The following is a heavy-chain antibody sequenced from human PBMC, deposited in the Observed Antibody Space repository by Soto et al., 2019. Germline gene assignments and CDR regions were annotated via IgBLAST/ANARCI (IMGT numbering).Heavy chain of an antibody. J-gene: IGHJ5*02. CDR2: INHSGST. V-gene: IGHV4-34*01. Sequence: SETLSLTCAVYGGSFSGYYWSWIRQPPGKGLEWIGEINHSGSTNYNPSLKSRVTISVDTSKNQFSLKLSSVTAADTAVYYCAREFLVVASFDPWGQGTLVTVSS. CDR1: GGSFSGYY. CDR3: AREFLVVASFDP. D-gene: IGHD2-15*01.